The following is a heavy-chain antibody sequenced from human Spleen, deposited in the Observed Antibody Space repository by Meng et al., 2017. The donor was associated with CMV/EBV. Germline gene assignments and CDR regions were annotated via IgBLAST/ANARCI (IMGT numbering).Heavy chain of an antibody. V-gene: IGHV1-2*02. CDR1: GYTFTGYY. D-gene: IGHD1-26*01. Sequence: ASVKVSCKASGYTFTGYYMHWVRQAPGQGLEWMGWINPNSGGTNYAQKFQGRVTMTRDTSISTAYMVLSSLSSDDTAVYYCAREYSGSYSNWFDPWGQGTLVTVSS. J-gene: IGHJ5*02. CDR3: AREYSGSYSNWFDP. CDR2: INPNSGGT.